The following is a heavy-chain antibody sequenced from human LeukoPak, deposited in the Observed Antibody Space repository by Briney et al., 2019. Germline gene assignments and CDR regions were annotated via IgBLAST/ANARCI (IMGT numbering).Heavy chain of an antibody. Sequence: ASVKVSCKASGYTFTGYYMHWVRQAPGQGLEWMGWINPNSGGTNYAQKFQGRVTMTRDTSICTAYMELSRLRSDDTAVYYCARVVARFGELCFGYWGQGTLVTVSS. CDR3: ARVVARFGELCFGY. V-gene: IGHV1-2*02. J-gene: IGHJ4*02. CDR2: INPNSGGT. D-gene: IGHD3-10*01. CDR1: GYTFTGYY.